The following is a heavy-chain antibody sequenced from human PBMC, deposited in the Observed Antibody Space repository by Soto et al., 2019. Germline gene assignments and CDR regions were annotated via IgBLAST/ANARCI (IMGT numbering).Heavy chain of an antibody. CDR2: IYSGGST. Sequence: LRLSCAASGFTVSSNYMSWVRQAPGKGLEWVSVIYSGGSTYYADSVKGRFTISRDNSKNTLYLQMNSLRAEDTAVYYCARAPYYYDSSGYPHWGQGTLVTVSS. CDR3: ARAPYYYDSSGYPH. J-gene: IGHJ4*02. V-gene: IGHV3-53*01. D-gene: IGHD3-22*01. CDR1: GFTVSSNY.